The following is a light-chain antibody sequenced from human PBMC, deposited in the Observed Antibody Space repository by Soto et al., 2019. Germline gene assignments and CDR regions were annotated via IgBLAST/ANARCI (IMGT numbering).Light chain of an antibody. V-gene: IGKV3-20*01. CDR1: QSVGSY. J-gene: IGKJ2*01. CDR2: GAS. Sequence: EIVLTQSPGTLSLSPGERATLPCRASQSVGSYLAWYQQRPGQAPRLLISGASTRATGIPDRFSGSGSGTEFTLTISILEPEDCAVYYCQQYGSSPYTFGQGTNLEIK. CDR3: QQYGSSPYT.